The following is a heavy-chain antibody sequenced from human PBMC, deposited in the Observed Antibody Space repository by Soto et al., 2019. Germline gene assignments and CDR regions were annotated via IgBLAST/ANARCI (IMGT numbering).Heavy chain of an antibody. CDR3: AKDPIRWELPDPIIGLDY. CDR1: GFTFSSYG. V-gene: IGHV3-33*06. J-gene: IGHJ4*02. Sequence: GGSLRLSCAASGFTFSSYGMHWVRQAPGKGLEWVAAIWYDGSNKYYADSVKGRFTISRDNSKNTLYLQMNSLRAEDTAVYYCAKDPIRWELPDPIIGLDYWGQGTLVTVSS. CDR2: IWYDGSNK. D-gene: IGHD1-26*01.